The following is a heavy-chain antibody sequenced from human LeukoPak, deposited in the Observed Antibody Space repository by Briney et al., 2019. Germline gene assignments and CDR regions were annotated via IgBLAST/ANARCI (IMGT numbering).Heavy chain of an antibody. CDR3: ARVFWSGYSFPNWFDP. D-gene: IGHD3-3*01. CDR2: IYYSGST. Sequence: SETLSLTCTVSGGSISSYYWSWIRQPPGKGLEWIGYIYYSGSTNYNPSLKSRVTISVDTSKNQFSLKLSSVTAADTAVYYCARVFWSGYSFPNWFDPWGQGTLVTVSS. V-gene: IGHV4-59*08. CDR1: GGSISSYY. J-gene: IGHJ5*02.